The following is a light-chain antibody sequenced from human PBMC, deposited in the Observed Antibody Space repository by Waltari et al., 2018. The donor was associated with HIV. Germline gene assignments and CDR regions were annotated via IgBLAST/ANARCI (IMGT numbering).Light chain of an antibody. J-gene: IGLJ2*01. CDR3: SSYATNTTVI. V-gene: IGLV2-14*03. CDR1: TRDVGGYDF. Sequence: QSALTQPASVSGSPGQSITISCTGPTRDVGGYDFVSWFQQHPGKAPHLLIYAVTSRPSGPSDRFSGSKSGATASLTISGLQAEDEADYYWSSYATNTTVIFGGGTKVTVL. CDR2: AVT.